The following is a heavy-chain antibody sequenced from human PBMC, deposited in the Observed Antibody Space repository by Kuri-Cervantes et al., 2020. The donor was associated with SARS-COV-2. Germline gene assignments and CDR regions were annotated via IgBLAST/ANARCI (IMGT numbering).Heavy chain of an antibody. CDR1: GGSFSSHY. J-gene: IGHJ3*02. Sequence: ESLKISCAVYGGSFSSHYWSWIRQPPGKGLEWIGEINHSGSTNYNPSLKSRVTISVDMSDNQFSLKVTSVTAADTAVYYCARTSAINNAFDIWGQGTLVTVSS. CDR3: ARTSAINNAFDI. V-gene: IGHV4-34*01. D-gene: IGHD2-2*01. CDR2: INHSGST.